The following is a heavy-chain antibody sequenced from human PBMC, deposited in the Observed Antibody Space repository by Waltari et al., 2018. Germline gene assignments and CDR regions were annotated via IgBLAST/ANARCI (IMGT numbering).Heavy chain of an antibody. V-gene: IGHV3-7*01. J-gene: IGHJ3*02. CDR1: GFTFSRYW. Sequence: EVQLVESGGGLVQPGGSLRLSCAASGFTFSRYWMSWVSQAPGKGGGGRAHIKQEGSGKYDVDSVKGRFTISRDNAKNSLYLQMNSLRAEDTAVYYCAGDHGSPYAFDIWGQGTMVTVSS. D-gene: IGHD2-15*01. CDR3: AGDHGSPYAFDI. CDR2: IKQEGSGK.